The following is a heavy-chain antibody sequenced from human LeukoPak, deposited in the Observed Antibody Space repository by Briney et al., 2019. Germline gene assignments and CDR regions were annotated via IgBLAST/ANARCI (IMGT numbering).Heavy chain of an antibody. V-gene: IGHV4-59*01. J-gene: IGHJ4*02. CDR1: GGSISSYY. CDR2: IYDNENT. D-gene: IGHD4-11*01. CDR3: ATGMSYSDYSFDY. Sequence: SETLSLTRAVSGGSISSYYWSWIRQPPGKGLEWVGYIYDNENTKYNPSLKSRVTISVDTSKSQFSLKLSSVTAADTAVYYCATGMSYSDYSFDYWGQGTLVIVSS.